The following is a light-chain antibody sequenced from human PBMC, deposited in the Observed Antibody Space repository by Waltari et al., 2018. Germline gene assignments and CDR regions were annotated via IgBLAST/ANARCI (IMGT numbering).Light chain of an antibody. CDR1: SSDIGSKKF. J-gene: IGLJ2*01. Sequence: QSALSQPASVSGSLGQSITISCTGSSSDIGSKKFVSWYQQHPGKAPKFMMYEVDKRPSGLSDRFSGSKSGNTASLTISGLQPEDEADYYCCAYVGGGSLVLFGGGTKLTVL. CDR3: CAYVGGGSLVL. V-gene: IGLV2-23*02. CDR2: EVD.